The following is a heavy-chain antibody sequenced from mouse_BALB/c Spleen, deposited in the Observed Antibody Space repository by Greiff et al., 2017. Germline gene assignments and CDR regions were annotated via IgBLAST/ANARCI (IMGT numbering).Heavy chain of an antibody. V-gene: IGHV1-80*01. D-gene: IGHD2-14*01. CDR3: ARNYRYDESFAY. CDR1: GYAFSSYW. J-gene: IGHJ3*01. CDR2: IYPGDGDT. Sequence: SGAELVRPGSSVKISCKASGYAFSSYWMNWVKQRPGQGLEWIGQIYPGDGDTNYNGKFKGKATLTADKSSSTAYMQLSSLTSEDSAVYFCARNYRYDESFAYWGQGTLVTVSA.